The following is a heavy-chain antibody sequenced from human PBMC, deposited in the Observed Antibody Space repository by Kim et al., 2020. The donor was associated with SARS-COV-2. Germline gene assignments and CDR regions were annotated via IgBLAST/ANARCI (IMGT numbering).Heavy chain of an antibody. V-gene: IGHV1-18*01. CDR1: GYSFTSYS. CDR3: ARVDCSSTSCYHP. CDR2: ISAYNGNT. D-gene: IGHD2-2*01. J-gene: IGHJ5*02. Sequence: ASVKVSCKASGYSFTSYSITWVRQAPGQGLEWMGWISAYNGNTNYAQKVQGRVTMTTDTSTATAYMELRSLTSDDTAVSYCARVDCSSTSCYHPWGQGT.